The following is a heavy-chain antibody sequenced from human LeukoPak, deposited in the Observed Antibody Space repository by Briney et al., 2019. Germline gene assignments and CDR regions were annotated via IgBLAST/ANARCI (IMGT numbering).Heavy chain of an antibody. D-gene: IGHD4-17*01. Sequence: GGSLRLSCAASGFTFSSYGMHWVRQAPGKGLEWVAVISYDGSNKYYADSVKGRFTISRDNSKNTLYLQMNSLRAEDTAVYYCAKAATVRTAFDIWGQGTMVTVSS. CDR3: AKAATVRTAFDI. J-gene: IGHJ3*02. V-gene: IGHV3-30*18. CDR2: ISYDGSNK. CDR1: GFTFSSYG.